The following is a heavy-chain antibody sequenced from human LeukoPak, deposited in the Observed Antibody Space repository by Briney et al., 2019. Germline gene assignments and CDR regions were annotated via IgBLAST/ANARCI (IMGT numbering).Heavy chain of an antibody. CDR3: ARGALGYSSSPFDY. J-gene: IGHJ4*02. CDR1: GYTCTSYG. D-gene: IGHD6-13*01. CDR2: ISAYNGNT. Sequence: GASVKVSCKASGYTCTSYGISWVRQAPGQGLEWMGWISAYNGNTNYAQKLQGRVTMTTDTSTSTAYMELRSLRSDDTAVYYCARGALGYSSSPFDYWGQGTLVTVAS. V-gene: IGHV1-18*04.